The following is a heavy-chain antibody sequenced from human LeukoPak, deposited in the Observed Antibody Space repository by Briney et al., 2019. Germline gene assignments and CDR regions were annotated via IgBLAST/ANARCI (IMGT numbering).Heavy chain of an antibody. J-gene: IGHJ6*03. CDR2: INHSGST. CDR3: ARGWAARHRYYYYYMDV. CDR1: GGSFSGYY. Sequence: SETLSLTCAVYGGSFSGYYWSWIRQPPGKGLEWIGEINHSGSTNYNPSLRSRVTISVDTSKNQFSLKLSSVTAADTAVYYCARGWAARHRYYYYYMDVWGKGTTVTVSS. V-gene: IGHV4-34*01. D-gene: IGHD6-6*01.